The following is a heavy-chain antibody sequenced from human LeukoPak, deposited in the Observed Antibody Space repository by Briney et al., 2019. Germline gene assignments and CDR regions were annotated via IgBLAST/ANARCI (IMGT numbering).Heavy chain of an antibody. CDR3: ARDMLATIRDDAFDI. CDR2: IIPIFGTA. CDR1: GGTFSSYA. D-gene: IGHD5-24*01. Sequence: RASVKVSCKASGGTFSSYAISWVRQAPGQGLEWMGRIIPIFGTANYAQKFQGRVTITTDESTSTAYMELSSLRSEDTAVYYCARDMLATIRDDAFDIWGQGTMVTVSS. J-gene: IGHJ3*02. V-gene: IGHV1-69*05.